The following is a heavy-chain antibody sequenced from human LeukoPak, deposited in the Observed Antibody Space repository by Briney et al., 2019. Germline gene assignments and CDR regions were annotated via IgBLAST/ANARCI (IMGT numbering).Heavy chain of an antibody. CDR1: GCTLTELS. V-gene: IGHV1-24*01. CDR2: FDPEDGET. Sequence: ASVKVSCKVSGCTLTELSMHWVRQAPGKGLEWMGGFDPEDGETIYAQKFQGRVTMTEDTSTDTAYMELSSLRSEDTAVYYCATGDILTGYWLVYWGQGTLVTVSS. CDR3: ATGDILTGYWLVY. D-gene: IGHD3-9*01. J-gene: IGHJ4*02.